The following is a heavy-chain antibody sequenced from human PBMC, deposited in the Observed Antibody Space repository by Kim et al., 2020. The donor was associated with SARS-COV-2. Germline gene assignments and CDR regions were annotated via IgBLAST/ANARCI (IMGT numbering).Heavy chain of an antibody. Sequence: YSPSFQGHVTISADKSISTAYLQWSSLKASDTAMYYCARHKWWLAGGMDVWGQGTTVTVSS. CDR3: ARHKWWLAGGMDV. J-gene: IGHJ6*02. V-gene: IGHV5-10-1*01. D-gene: IGHD6-19*01.